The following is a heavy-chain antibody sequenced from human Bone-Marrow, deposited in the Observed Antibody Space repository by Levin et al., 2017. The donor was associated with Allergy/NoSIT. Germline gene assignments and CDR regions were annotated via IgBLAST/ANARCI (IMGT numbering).Heavy chain of an antibody. CDR1: GFTFSSYT. J-gene: IGHJ4*02. V-gene: IGHV3-30-3*01. CDR3: VTDYGDAVNFDY. CDR2: ISYDGGNK. D-gene: IGHD4-17*01. Sequence: PGGSLRLSCAASGFTFSSYTMHWVRQAPGKGLEWVADISYDGGNKHYADSVKGRFTISRDNSKNTLYLQMNSLRAEDTAMFYCVTDYGDAVNFDYWGQGTLVTVSS.